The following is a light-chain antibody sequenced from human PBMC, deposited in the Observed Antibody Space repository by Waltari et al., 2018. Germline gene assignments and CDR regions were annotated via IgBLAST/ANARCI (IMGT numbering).Light chain of an antibody. Sequence: IVMTQSPATLSVSPGERATLSCRASQSVSSNLAWYQQKPGQAPRLLIYRASTRAIGIPARCSGSGSGTEFTLTISSLQSEDFAVYFCQQYLNRLTFGGGTKVEIK. CDR1: QSVSSN. CDR2: RAS. J-gene: IGKJ4*01. CDR3: QQYLNRLT. V-gene: IGKV3-15*01.